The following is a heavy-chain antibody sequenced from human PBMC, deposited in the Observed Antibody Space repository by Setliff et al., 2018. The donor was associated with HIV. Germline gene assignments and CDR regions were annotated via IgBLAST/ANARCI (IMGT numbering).Heavy chain of an antibody. J-gene: IGHJ4*02. Sequence: GGSLRLSCAASGFIFSDYAMTWVRQAPGKGLEWVSGISGSGANPYNADFVEGRFTVSRDNSKNTLYLQLNSLRAEDTAVYYCAKGVIGYSYDLYYFDCWGQGALVTVSS. CDR2: ISGSGANP. V-gene: IGHV3-23*01. CDR3: AKGVIGYSYDLYYFDC. CDR1: GFIFSDYA. D-gene: IGHD5-18*01.